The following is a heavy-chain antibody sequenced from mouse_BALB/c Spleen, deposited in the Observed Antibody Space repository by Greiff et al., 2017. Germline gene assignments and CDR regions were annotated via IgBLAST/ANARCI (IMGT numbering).Heavy chain of an antibody. CDR1: GFTFSSFG. J-gene: IGHJ3*01. CDR2: ISSGSSTI. V-gene: IGHV5-17*02. CDR3: ARFYGNYVGWFAY. D-gene: IGHD2-1*01. Sequence: EVHLVESGGGLVQPGGSRKLSCAASGFTFSSFGMHWVRQAPEKGLEWVAYISSGSSTIYYADTVKGRFTISRDNPKNTLFLQMTSLRSEDTAMYYCARFYGNYVGWFAYWGQGTLVTVSA.